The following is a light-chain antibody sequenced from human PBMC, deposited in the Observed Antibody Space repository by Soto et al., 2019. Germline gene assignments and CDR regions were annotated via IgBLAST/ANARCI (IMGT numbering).Light chain of an antibody. V-gene: IGKV1-39*01. J-gene: IGKJ2*01. CDR1: QSISTY. CDR2: VGT. CDR3: QQSYSTPT. Sequence: DIQMTQSPSSLSASVGDRVTVTCRASQSISTYVSWYQQKPGKAPKLLIYVGTALQSGVPSRFSGSGFGTDFTLTISSLQPEDFATYYCQQSYSTPTFGQGTRLDIK.